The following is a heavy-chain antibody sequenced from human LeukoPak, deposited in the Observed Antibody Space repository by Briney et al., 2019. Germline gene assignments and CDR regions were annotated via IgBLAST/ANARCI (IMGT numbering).Heavy chain of an antibody. V-gene: IGHV4-38-2*01. Sequence: SETLSLTCAVSGNSISNTYYWGWIRQPPGKELEWIGSIYNSGSTHYNPSLKSRVTISVDTSKNQFSLKLSSVTAADTAVYYCARNSSGNYFGYWGQGTLVTVTS. CDR2: IYNSGST. CDR1: GNSISNTYY. D-gene: IGHD1-26*01. CDR3: ARNSSGNYFGY. J-gene: IGHJ4*02.